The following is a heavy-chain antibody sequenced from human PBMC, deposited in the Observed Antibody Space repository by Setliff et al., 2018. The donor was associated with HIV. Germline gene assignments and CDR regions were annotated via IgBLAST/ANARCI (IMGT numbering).Heavy chain of an antibody. Sequence: SETLSLTCAVYGGSLSDYYWIWIRQPPGKGLEWIGEINHSGSTNYNPSLKSRVTISVDTPKNQFSLKLRSVTAADTAVYYCARDMDTPYMDVWGKGTTVTVSS. D-gene: IGHD5-18*01. J-gene: IGHJ6*03. CDR3: ARDMDTPYMDV. CDR1: GGSLSDYY. V-gene: IGHV4-34*01. CDR2: INHSGST.